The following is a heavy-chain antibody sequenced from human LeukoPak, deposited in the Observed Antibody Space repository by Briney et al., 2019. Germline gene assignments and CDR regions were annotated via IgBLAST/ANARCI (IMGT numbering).Heavy chain of an antibody. Sequence: GGSLRLSCAASGFTFSSYAMSWVRQAPGKGLEWVSAISGSGGSTYYADSVKGRFTISRDNSKNTLYLQMNSLRAEDTAAYYCAKEDQYSSGWYYVYWGQGTLVTVSS. CDR3: AKEDQYSSGWYYVY. V-gene: IGHV3-23*01. J-gene: IGHJ4*02. D-gene: IGHD6-19*01. CDR2: ISGSGGST. CDR1: GFTFSSYA.